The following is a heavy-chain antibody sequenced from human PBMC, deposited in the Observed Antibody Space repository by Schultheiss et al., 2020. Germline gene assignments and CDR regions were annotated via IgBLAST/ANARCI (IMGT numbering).Heavy chain of an antibody. Sequence: SETLSLTCAVSGGSISSTYWWSWVRQPPGKGLEWIGEMYHSGGTIYNPSLKSRVTISVDTSKNQFSLKLSSVTAADTAVYYCARDRQGPIAAQYWFDPWGQGTLVTVSS. CDR1: GGSISSTYW. V-gene: IGHV4-4*02. J-gene: IGHJ5*01. D-gene: IGHD6-6*01. CDR3: ARDRQGPIAAQYWFDP. CDR2: MYHSGGT.